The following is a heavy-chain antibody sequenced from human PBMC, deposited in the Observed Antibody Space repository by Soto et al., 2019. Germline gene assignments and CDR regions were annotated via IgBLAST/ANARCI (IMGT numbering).Heavy chain of an antibody. J-gene: IGHJ4*02. CDR1: GFTFSNYY. V-gene: IGHV3-11*01. D-gene: IGHD6-19*01. CDR3: ARSYSSGWEFDY. CDR2: ISSTGRTI. Sequence: GVSLRLSCGASGFTFSNYYMSWIRQAPGKGLEWVSYISSTGRTIYYADSVKGRFTVSRDNAQNSLSLKLNSLRVEDTAVYYCARSYSSGWEFDYWGQGPQVTVSS.